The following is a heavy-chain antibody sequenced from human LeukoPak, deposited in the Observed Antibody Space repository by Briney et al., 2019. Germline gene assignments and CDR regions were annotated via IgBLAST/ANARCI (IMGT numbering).Heavy chain of an antibody. CDR3: AREKTACGGDCYDS. D-gene: IGHD2-21*01. Sequence: GGPLRLSCGPSGFTFSRYEMHWLRKAPGEGLEWVSYISSSGTPIHYADSVKGRFTISRDNAKISLFLQMNGLRAEDTAVYYCAREKTACGGDCYDSWGQGTLVTVSS. J-gene: IGHJ4*02. CDR2: ISSSGTPI. CDR1: GFTFSRYE. V-gene: IGHV3-48*03.